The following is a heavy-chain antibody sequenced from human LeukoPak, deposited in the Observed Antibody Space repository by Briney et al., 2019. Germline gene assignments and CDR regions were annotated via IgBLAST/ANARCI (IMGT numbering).Heavy chain of an antibody. CDR3: ARVRYSGSDY. V-gene: IGHV4-34*01. J-gene: IGHJ4*02. D-gene: IGHD1-26*01. Sequence: LETLSLTCAVYGGSFSGYYWSWIRQPPGKGLEWIGEINHSGSTNYNPSLKSRVTISVDTSKNQFSLKLSSVTAADTAVYYCARVRYSGSDYWGQGTLVTVSS. CDR2: INHSGST. CDR1: GGSFSGYY.